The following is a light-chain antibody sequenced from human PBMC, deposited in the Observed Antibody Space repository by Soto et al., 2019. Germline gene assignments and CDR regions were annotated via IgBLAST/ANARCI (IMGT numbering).Light chain of an antibody. CDR3: CSYTTSNTRQIV. CDR2: DVS. CDR1: SSDVGGYNY. J-gene: IGLJ1*01. V-gene: IGLV2-14*01. Sequence: QSALTQPASVSGSPGQSITISCTGTSSDVGGYNYVSWYQQHPGKAPKLMIYDVSNRPSGVSNRFSGSKSGNTASLTISGLQAEDEADYYCCSYTTSNTRQIVFGTGTKSPS.